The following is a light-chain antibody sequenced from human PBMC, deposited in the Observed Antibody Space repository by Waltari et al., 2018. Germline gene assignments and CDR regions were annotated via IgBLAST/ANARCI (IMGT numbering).Light chain of an antibody. J-gene: IGLJ2*01. V-gene: IGLV2-14*03. CDR1: SIDIGHYDY. CDR2: DVS. Sequence: QSALTQPASVSGSPGQSISISCTGTSIDIGHYDYVSWYQQQPAKAPKMMISDVSHRPSGVSNRFSGSKSGNTASLIISGLQSEDEGDYYCSSYSGTNTRVIFGGGTKLTVL. CDR3: SSYSGTNTRVI.